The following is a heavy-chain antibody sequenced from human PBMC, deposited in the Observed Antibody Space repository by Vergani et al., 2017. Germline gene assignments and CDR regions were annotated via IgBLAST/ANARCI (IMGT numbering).Heavy chain of an antibody. CDR1: GYTFTGYY. V-gene: IGHV1-2*02. Sequence: QVQLVQSGAEVKKPGASVKVSCKASGYTFTGYYMHWVRQAPGQGLEWMGWINPNSGGTNYAQKFQGRVTMTRDTSISTAYMELSRLRSDDTAVYYCARDVGGRQLVLPYFDYWGQGTLVTVSS. CDR3: ARDVGGRQLVLPYFDY. J-gene: IGHJ4*02. CDR2: INPNSGGT. D-gene: IGHD6-13*01.